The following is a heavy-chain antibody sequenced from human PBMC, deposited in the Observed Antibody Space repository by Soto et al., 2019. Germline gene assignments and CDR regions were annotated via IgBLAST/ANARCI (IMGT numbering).Heavy chain of an antibody. CDR2: IIPIFGTA. J-gene: IGHJ4*02. V-gene: IGHV1-69*01. D-gene: IGHD2-15*01. CDR3: ARETGYCSGGSCYSFDY. Sequence: QVQLVQSGAEVKKPGSSVKVSCKASVGTFSSYAISWVRQAPGQGLEWMGGIIPIFGTANYAQKFQGRVTITADESTSTDYMELSSLRSEDTAVYYCARETGYCSGGSCYSFDYWGQGTLVTVSS. CDR1: VGTFSSYA.